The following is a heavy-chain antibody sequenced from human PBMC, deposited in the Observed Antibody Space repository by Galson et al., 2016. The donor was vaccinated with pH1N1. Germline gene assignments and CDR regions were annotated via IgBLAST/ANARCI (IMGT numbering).Heavy chain of an antibody. CDR1: GGTLSRHT. D-gene: IGHD5-24*01. J-gene: IGHJ6*02. CDR2: ILPIVGIT. V-gene: IGHV1-69*02. Sequence: SVKVSCKASGGTLSRHTISWVRQAPGQGLEWMGRILPIVGITNYAQKLQGRVTIIADRFTSTVSMELSGLTSDDTAVYYCATEMGSSGMDVWDQGTTVTVSS. CDR3: ATEMGSSGMDV.